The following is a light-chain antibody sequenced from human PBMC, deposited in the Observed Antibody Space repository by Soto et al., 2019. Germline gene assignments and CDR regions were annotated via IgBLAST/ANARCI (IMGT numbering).Light chain of an antibody. CDR3: CSYAGSSTFEGV. CDR2: EVS. Sequence: QSVLTQPASVSGSPGQSITISCTGTSSDVGSYNLVSCYQQHPGKAPKLMIYEVSKRPSGVSNRFSGSKSGNTASLTISGLQAEDEADYYCCSYAGSSTFEGVFGTGTKLTVL. CDR1: SSDVGSYNL. V-gene: IGLV2-23*02. J-gene: IGLJ1*01.